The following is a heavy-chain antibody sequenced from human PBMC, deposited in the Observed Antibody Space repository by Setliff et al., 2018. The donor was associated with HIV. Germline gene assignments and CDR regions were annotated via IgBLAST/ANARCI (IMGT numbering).Heavy chain of an antibody. D-gene: IGHD3-16*01. Sequence: PGGSLRLSCAASGFTFINYYMAWVRQRPGKGLGWVANINLDGSGTHYVDSVKGRLTISRDNAKNSLYLRLNSLRVDDTAVYYCVRDSARPGGITPPWGQGTLVTVSS. V-gene: IGHV3-7*03. CDR3: VRDSARPGGITPP. J-gene: IGHJ5*02. CDR1: GFTFINYY. CDR2: INLDGSGT.